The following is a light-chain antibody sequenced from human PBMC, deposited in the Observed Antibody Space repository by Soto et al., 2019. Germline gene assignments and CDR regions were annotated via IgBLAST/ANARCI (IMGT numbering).Light chain of an antibody. CDR3: QVWDSSADRVAV. V-gene: IGLV3-21*02. J-gene: IGLJ2*01. CDR2: DDY. Sequence: SYELNQPPTVSVAPGQPARITCGGDNFGDKSVHWYQQKPGQAPVMVVYDDYDRPSGIPERFSGSKSGNTATLTISGVEAGDDDDYYCQVWDSSADRVAVFGGGTKLTVL. CDR1: NFGDKS.